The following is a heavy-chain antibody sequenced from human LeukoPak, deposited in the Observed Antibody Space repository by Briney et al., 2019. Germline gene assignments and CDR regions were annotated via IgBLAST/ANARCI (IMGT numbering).Heavy chain of an antibody. CDR1: GGSISSYY. J-gene: IGHJ5*02. Sequence: SETLSLTCTVSGGSISSYYWSWIRQPPGKGLEWIGYIYYSGSTNYNPSLKRRVTISVDTSKNQFSLKLSSVTAADTAVYYCASEYYDYVWGSYRYDPWGQGTLVTVSS. CDR2: IYYSGST. V-gene: IGHV4-59*12. CDR3: ASEYYDYVWGSYRYDP. D-gene: IGHD3-16*02.